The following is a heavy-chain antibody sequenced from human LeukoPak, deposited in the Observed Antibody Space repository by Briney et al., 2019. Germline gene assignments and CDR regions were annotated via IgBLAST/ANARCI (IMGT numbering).Heavy chain of an antibody. Sequence: GGSLRLSCAASGFTVSSNYMSWVRQAPGKGLEWVSVIYSGGSTYYADSVKGRFTISRDNSKNTLCLQMNSLRAEDTAVYYCAREGSSGSYYNHFDYWGQGTLVTVSS. CDR1: GFTVSSNY. CDR2: IYSGGST. D-gene: IGHD3-10*01. J-gene: IGHJ4*02. CDR3: AREGSSGSYYNHFDY. V-gene: IGHV3-66*01.